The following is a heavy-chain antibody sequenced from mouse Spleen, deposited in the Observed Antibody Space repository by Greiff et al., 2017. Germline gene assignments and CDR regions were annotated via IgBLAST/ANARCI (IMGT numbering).Heavy chain of an antibody. CDR3: ARRGDGPRTNYAMDY. D-gene: IGHD2-3*01. CDR2: IYPGGGYT. CDR1: GYTFTNYW. J-gene: IGHJ4*01. Sequence: QVQLQQSGAELVRPGTSVKISCKASGYTFTNYWLGWVKQRPGHGLEWIGDIYPGGGYTNYNEKFKGKATLTADTSSSTAYMQLSSLTSEDSAVYFCARRGDGPRTNYAMDYWGQGTSVTVSS. V-gene: IGHV1-63*02.